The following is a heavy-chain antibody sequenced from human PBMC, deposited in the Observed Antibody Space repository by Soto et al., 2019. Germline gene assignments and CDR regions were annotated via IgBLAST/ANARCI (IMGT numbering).Heavy chain of an antibody. Sequence: QLQLQESGSGLVKPSRTLSLTCAVSGYSISSGGYYWSWIRQPQGKGLEWIGYIFHNGGTYYNPSLESRVTISLDRSKNPSSLKVSTVTAADTALYYCARLDGYNAFDFWGQGTLVTVSS. D-gene: IGHD5-12*01. V-gene: IGHV4-30-2*01. J-gene: IGHJ4*02. CDR3: ARLDGYNAFDF. CDR1: GYSISSGGYY. CDR2: IFHNGGT.